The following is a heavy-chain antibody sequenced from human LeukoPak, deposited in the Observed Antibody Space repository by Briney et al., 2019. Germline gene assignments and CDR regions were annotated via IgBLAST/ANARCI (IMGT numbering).Heavy chain of an antibody. CDR2: INHSGST. J-gene: IGHJ4*02. CDR1: GGSFSGYY. Sequence: SGTLSLTCAVYGGSFSGYYWSWIRQPPVKVLEWIGEINHSGSTNYNPSLKSRVTISVDTSKNQFSLKLSSVTAADTAVYYCARGSEYYYDSSGYEDYFDYWGQGTLVTVSS. D-gene: IGHD3-22*01. CDR3: ARGSEYYYDSSGYEDYFDY. V-gene: IGHV4-34*01.